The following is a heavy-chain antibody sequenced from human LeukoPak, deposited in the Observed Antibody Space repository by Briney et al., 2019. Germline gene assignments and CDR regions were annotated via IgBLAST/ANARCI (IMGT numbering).Heavy chain of an antibody. CDR2: IIPIFGTA. V-gene: IGHV1-69*01. Sequence: SLKVSCKASGGTFSSYAISWVRQAPGQGLEWMGGIIPIFGTANYAQKFQGRITITADESTSTAYMELSSLRSEDTAVYYCARGYYGSGSHYFDYWGQGTLVTVSS. CDR3: ARGYYGSGSHYFDY. CDR1: GGTFSSYA. D-gene: IGHD3-10*01. J-gene: IGHJ4*02.